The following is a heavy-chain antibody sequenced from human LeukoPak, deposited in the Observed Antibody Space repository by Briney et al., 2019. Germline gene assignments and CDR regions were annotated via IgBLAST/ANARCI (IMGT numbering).Heavy chain of an antibody. J-gene: IGHJ4*02. CDR2: ISYDGSNK. V-gene: IGHV3-30*18. CDR3: AKVRDIVVVGYYFDY. CDR1: GFAFTNAW. Sequence: GGSLRLSCAASGFAFTNAWMTWVRQAPGKGLEWVAVISYDGSNKYYADSVKGRFTISRDNSKNTLYLQMNSLRAEDTAVYYCAKVRDIVVVGYYFDYWGQGTLVTVSS. D-gene: IGHD2-2*01.